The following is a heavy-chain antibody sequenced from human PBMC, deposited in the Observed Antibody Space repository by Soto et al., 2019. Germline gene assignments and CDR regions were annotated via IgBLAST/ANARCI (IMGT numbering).Heavy chain of an antibody. CDR1: GFTFSSYA. V-gene: IGHV3-23*01. D-gene: IGHD2-2*02. Sequence: GGSLRLSCAASGFTFSSYAMSWVRQAPGKGLEWVSAISGSGGSTYYADSVKGRFTISRDNSKNTLYLQMNSLRAEDTAVYYCAKDRTARYCSSTSCYTGIGGMDVWGQRTTVTVSS. CDR3: AKDRTARYCSSTSCYTGIGGMDV. CDR2: ISGSGGST. J-gene: IGHJ6*02.